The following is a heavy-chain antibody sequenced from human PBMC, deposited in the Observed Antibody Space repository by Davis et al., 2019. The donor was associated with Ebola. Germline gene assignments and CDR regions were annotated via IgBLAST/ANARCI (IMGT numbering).Heavy chain of an antibody. J-gene: IGHJ4*02. V-gene: IGHV3-21*01. CDR2: ISQSSVFI. Sequence: GGSLRLSCEGSGFSFGEYGLNWVRQIPGKGLDWVSFISQSSVFIYYADSVKGRFTVSRDNAKNSLFLQINNLRVDDTATYYCARSRPTSGSDYYAFDHWGQGTLVSVSS. CDR3: ARSRPTSGSDYYAFDH. CDR1: GFSFGEYG. D-gene: IGHD1-26*01.